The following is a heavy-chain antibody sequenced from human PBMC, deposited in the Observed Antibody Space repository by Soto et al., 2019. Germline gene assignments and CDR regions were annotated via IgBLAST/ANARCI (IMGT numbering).Heavy chain of an antibody. CDR3: ARGAGYRGSYLGLLDY. D-gene: IGHD1-26*01. Sequence: EVQLVESGGGLVQPGGSLRLSCAASGFTFSSYSMNWVRQAPGKGLEWVSYISSSSSTIYYADSVKGRFTISRDNAKNSLYLQMNSLRDEDTAVYYCARGAGYRGSYLGLLDYWGQGTLVTVSS. CDR2: ISSSSSTI. CDR1: GFTFSSYS. V-gene: IGHV3-48*02. J-gene: IGHJ4*02.